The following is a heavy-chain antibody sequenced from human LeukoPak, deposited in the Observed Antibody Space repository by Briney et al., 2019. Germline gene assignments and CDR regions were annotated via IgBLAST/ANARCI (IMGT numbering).Heavy chain of an antibody. CDR3: ARQAYGPGSYYDY. CDR1: GGSISSYY. D-gene: IGHD3-10*01. J-gene: IGHJ4*02. CDR2: IYYSGST. V-gene: IGHV4-59*01. Sequence: SETLSLTCTVSGGSISSYYWSWIRQPPGKGLEWIGYIYYSGSTNYNPSLKSRVTISVDTSKNQFSLKLSSVTAADTAVYYCARQAYGPGSYYDYWGQGTLVTVSS.